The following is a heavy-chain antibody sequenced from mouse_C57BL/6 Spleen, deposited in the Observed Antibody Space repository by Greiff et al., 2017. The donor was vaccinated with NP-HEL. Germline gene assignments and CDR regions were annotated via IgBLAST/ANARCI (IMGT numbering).Heavy chain of an antibody. V-gene: IGHV1-69*01. Sequence: VQLQQPGAELVMPGASVKLSCKASGYTFTSYWMHWVKQRPGQGLEWIGEIDPSDSYTNYNQKFKGKSTLTVDKSSSTAYMQLSSLTSEDSAVYYCAYGSSYAMDYWGQGTSVTVSS. CDR3: AYGSSYAMDY. D-gene: IGHD1-1*01. CDR2: IDPSDSYT. CDR1: GYTFTSYW. J-gene: IGHJ4*01.